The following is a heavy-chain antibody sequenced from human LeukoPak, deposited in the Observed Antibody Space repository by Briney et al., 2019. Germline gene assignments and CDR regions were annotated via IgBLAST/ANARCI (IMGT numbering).Heavy chain of an antibody. CDR1: GFTFNNYA. D-gene: IGHD6-19*01. J-gene: IGHJ4*02. CDR2: ISESGGTT. CDR3: ARQWLVNG. V-gene: IGHV3-23*01. Sequence: TGGSLRLSCAASGFTFNNYAMNWVRPAPGKGLEWVSSISESGGTTDYADSVKGRFTISRDNSKNTLYLQMNSLRAEDTGVYYCARQWLVNGWGQGTLVTVSS.